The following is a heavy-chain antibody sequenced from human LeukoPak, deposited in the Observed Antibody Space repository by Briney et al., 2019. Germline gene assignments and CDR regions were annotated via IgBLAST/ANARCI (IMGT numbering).Heavy chain of an antibody. CDR1: GGSISSSSDY. CDR3: ARHWFHCSIAGCYYDS. V-gene: IGHV4-39*01. D-gene: IGHD2-2*01. J-gene: IGHJ4*02. CDR2: ISYSGNT. Sequence: SETLSLTCTVSGGSISSSSDYWGWIHQPPGKGLEWIGTISYSGNTYYSPSLKSRVTISVDTSKNQFSLKLNSVTAADTAVYHCARHWFHCSIAGCYYDSWGQGTLVTVSS.